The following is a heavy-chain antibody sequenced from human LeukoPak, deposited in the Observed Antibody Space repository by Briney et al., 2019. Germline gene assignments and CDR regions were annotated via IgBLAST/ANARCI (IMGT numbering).Heavy chain of an antibody. CDR3: ARGLLTGYYKGAYYFDY. V-gene: IGHV4-39*07. Sequence: SETLSLTCTVSGGSVSVHSHYWGWVRQPPGMGLEWIGCIYYTGSTYYNASLKSRVTISVDTSKNQFSLKLSSVTAADTAVYYCARGLLTGYYKGAYYFDYWGQGTLVTVSS. J-gene: IGHJ4*02. CDR2: IYYTGST. CDR1: GGSVSVHSHY. D-gene: IGHD3-9*01.